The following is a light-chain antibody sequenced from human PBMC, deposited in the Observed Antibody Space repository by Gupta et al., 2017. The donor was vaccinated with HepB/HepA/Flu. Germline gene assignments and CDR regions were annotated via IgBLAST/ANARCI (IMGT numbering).Light chain of an antibody. CDR1: DDIVNY. CDR2: DAS. J-gene: IGKJ2*01. CDR3: QTRSNWSPS. Sequence: EFVLTQSPATLSLSTGESATLSCRASDDIVNYVAWYQQKPGQAPRRLIEDASDRATGIPARFSGSGSATDFTLTIRSLEPEDFAVYYCQTRSNWSPSFGQGNRVEIK. V-gene: IGKV3-11*01.